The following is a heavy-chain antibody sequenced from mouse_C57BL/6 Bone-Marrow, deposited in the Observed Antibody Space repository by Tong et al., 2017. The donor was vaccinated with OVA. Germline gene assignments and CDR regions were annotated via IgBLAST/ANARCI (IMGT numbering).Heavy chain of an antibody. D-gene: IGHD2-4*01. J-gene: IGHJ2*01. Sequence: VQLQESGPGLVAPSQSLSITCTVSGFSLTSYGVHWVRQPPGKGLEWLVVIWSDGSTTYNSALKSRLSISKDNSKSQVFLKMNSLQTDDTAMYYCARTYDYDDWNFDYWGQGTTLTVSS. CDR1: GFSLTSYG. CDR2: IWSDGST. V-gene: IGHV2-6*02. CDR3: ARTYDYDDWNFDY.